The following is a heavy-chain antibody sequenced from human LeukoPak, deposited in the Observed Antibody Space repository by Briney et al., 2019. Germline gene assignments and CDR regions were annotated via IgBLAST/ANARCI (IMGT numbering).Heavy chain of an antibody. D-gene: IGHD6-6*01. V-gene: IGHV3-21*01. CDR3: ARDGSSSSGLVAFDI. CDR1: GFTFSSYW. J-gene: IGHJ3*02. CDR2: ITSSSSYI. Sequence: GGSLRLSCAASGFTFSSYWMSWVRQAPGKGLEWVSSITSSSSYIFYADSVKGRFTISRDNAKNSLYLQMNSLRAEDTAVYYCARDGSSSSGLVAFDIWGQGTMVTVSS.